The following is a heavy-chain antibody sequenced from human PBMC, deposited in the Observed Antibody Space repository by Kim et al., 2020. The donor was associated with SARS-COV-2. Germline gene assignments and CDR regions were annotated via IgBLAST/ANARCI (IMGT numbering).Heavy chain of an antibody. CDR1: GGSFSGYY. D-gene: IGHD3-10*01. Sequence: SETLSLTCAVYGGSFSGYYWSWIRQPPGKGLEWIGEINHSGSTNYNPSLKSRVTISVDTSKNQFSLKLSSVTAADTAVYYCARGAPWYYYGSGRWFDPWGQGTLVTVSS. V-gene: IGHV4-34*01. CDR3: ARGAPWYYYGSGRWFDP. CDR2: INHSGST. J-gene: IGHJ5*02.